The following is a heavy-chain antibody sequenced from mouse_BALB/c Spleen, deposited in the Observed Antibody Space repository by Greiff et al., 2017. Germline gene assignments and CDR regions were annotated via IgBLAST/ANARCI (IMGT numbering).Heavy chain of an antibody. CDR3: TRWDTTKAMDY. Sequence: EVQLQQSGTVLARPGASVKMSCKASGYTFTSYWMHWVKQRPGQGLEWIGAIYPGNSDTSYNQKFKGKAKLTAVTSTSTAYMELSSLTNEDSAVYYCTRWDTTKAMDYWGQGTSVTVSS. J-gene: IGHJ4*01. CDR2: IYPGNSDT. CDR1: GYTFTSYW. D-gene: IGHD2-12*01. V-gene: IGHV1-5*01.